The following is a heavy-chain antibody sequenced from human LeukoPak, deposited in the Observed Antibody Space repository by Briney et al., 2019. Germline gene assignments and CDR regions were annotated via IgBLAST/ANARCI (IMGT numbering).Heavy chain of an antibody. CDR1: GGTFSSYA. V-gene: IGHV1-69*01. Sequence: SVKVSCKASGGTFSSYAISWVRQAPGQGLEGMGGIIPIFGTANYAQKFQGRVTITADESTSTAYMELSSLRSEDTAVYYCARADYGGNSAILDYYYYGMDVWGQGTTVTVSS. CDR2: IIPIFGTA. D-gene: IGHD4-23*01. J-gene: IGHJ6*02. CDR3: ARADYGGNSAILDYYYYGMDV.